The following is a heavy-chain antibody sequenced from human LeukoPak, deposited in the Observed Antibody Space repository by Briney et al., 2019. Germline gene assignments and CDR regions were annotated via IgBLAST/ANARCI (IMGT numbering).Heavy chain of an antibody. J-gene: IGHJ4*02. CDR1: GGSISSSSYY. CDR2: IYYGGST. Sequence: SETLSLTCTVSGGSISSSSYYWGWIRQPPGKGLEWIGSIYYGGSTYYNPSLKSRVTISVDTSKNQFSLKLSSVTAADTAVYYCASHPSYSSGWYSLWGQGTLVTVSS. V-gene: IGHV4-39*01. CDR3: ASHPSYSSGWYSL. D-gene: IGHD6-19*01.